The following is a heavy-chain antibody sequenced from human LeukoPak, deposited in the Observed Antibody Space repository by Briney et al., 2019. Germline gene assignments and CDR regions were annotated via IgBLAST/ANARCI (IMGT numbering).Heavy chain of an antibody. V-gene: IGHV4-59*08. CDR2: IYYSGST. J-gene: IGHJ4*02. CDR3: ARRGYFDC. CDR1: GFTFSSYA. Sequence: GSLRLSCAASGFTFSSYAMSWIRQPPGKGLEWIGYIYYSGSTNYNPSLKSRVTISVDTSKNQFSLKLSSVTAADTAVYYCARRGYFDCWGQGTLVTVSS.